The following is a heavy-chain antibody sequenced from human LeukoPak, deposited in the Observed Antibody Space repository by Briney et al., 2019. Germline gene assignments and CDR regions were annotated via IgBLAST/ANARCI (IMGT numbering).Heavy chain of an antibody. J-gene: IGHJ4*02. Sequence: ASVKVSCKASGYTFTSYGISWVRQAPGQGLEWMGWISAYNGNTNYAQRLQGRVTMTTDTSTSTAYMELRSLRSDDTAVYYCASLYSSGWYGQLDYWGQGTLVTVSS. CDR3: ASLYSSGWYGQLDY. CDR2: ISAYNGNT. V-gene: IGHV1-18*01. CDR1: GYTFTSYG. D-gene: IGHD6-19*01.